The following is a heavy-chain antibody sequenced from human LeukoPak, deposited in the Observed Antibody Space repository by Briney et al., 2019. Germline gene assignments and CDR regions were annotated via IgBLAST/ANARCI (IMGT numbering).Heavy chain of an antibody. J-gene: IGHJ4*02. CDR3: ARSRFYFDY. CDR1: GFTFSTYW. Sequence: GGSLRLSCAASGFTFSTYWMGWVRQAPGKGLEWVAKIKPDGSEKDHVDSVKGRFTISRNNAKNSLYLQLNSLRAEDTAVYHCARSRFYFDYWGQGTLVTVSS. V-gene: IGHV3-7*01. CDR2: IKPDGSEK.